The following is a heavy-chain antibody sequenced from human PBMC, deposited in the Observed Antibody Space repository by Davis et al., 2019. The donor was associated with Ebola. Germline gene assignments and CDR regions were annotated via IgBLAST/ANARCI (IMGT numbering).Heavy chain of an antibody. CDR2: ISAYNGDT. Sequence: AASVKVSCKASGYTFTFYGISWVRQAPGQGLEWMGWISAYNGDTNYAQKFQGRVTMTTDTSTSTAYMELRSLRSDDTAVYYCARINGARDWFGELTDYWGQGTLVTVSS. CDR3: ARINGARDWFGELTDY. CDR1: GYTFTFYG. V-gene: IGHV1-18*04. J-gene: IGHJ4*02. D-gene: IGHD3-10*01.